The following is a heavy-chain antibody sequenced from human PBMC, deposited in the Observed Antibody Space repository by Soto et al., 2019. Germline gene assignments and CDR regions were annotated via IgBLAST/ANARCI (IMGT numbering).Heavy chain of an antibody. D-gene: IGHD1-1*01. CDR2: IIPLFGAP. J-gene: IGHJ4*02. Sequence: QVLLTQSGADVKKPGSSVKVSCTSSGGPFSRYGISWVRQVPGQGLEWLGGIIPLFGAPSYARKFQDRLTISADESTTTDYMEMSILTSEDTAMFFCARDGTITMAKYPFWGQGTLVTVS. CDR1: GGPFSRYG. CDR3: ARDGTITMAKYPF. V-gene: IGHV1-69*01.